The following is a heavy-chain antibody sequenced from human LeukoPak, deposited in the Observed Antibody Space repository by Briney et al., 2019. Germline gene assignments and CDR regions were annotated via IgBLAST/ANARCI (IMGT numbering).Heavy chain of an antibody. Sequence: PGGSLRLSCAASGFTFSNYGMHWVRQAPGKGLEWVAVIWFDGSKKYHADSVKGRFTISRDNAKNTLYMQMNSLRAEDTDVYYFARGYYDSSDSNRGNWFDPWGQGTLVTVSS. CDR2: IWFDGSKK. J-gene: IGHJ5*02. CDR3: ARGYYDSSDSNRGNWFDP. V-gene: IGHV3-33*01. CDR1: GFTFSNYG. D-gene: IGHD3-22*01.